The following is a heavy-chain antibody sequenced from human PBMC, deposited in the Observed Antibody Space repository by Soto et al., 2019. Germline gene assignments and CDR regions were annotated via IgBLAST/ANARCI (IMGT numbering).Heavy chain of an antibody. CDR3: AQNYYDSSGYYYPLDY. D-gene: IGHD3-22*01. V-gene: IGHV4-4*02. J-gene: IGHJ4*02. Sequence: SETLSLTCAVSGGSISSSNWWSWVRQPPGKGLEWIGEIYHSGSTNYNPSLKSRVTISVDKSKNQFSLKLSSVTAADTAVYYCAQNYYDSSGYYYPLDYWGQGTLVTVSS. CDR2: IYHSGST. CDR1: GGSISSSNW.